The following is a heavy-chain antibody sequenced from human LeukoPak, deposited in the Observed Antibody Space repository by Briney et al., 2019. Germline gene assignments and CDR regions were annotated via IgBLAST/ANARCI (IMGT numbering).Heavy chain of an antibody. D-gene: IGHD2-15*01. CDR3: ARHGGEMWGIVVVVAAHGSRFDY. J-gene: IGHJ4*02. CDR2: IYYSGST. Sequence: PSETLSLTCTVSGGSISSSSYYWGWIRQPPGKGLEWIGSIYYSGSTYYNPSLKSRATISVDTSKNQFSLKLSSVTAADTAVYSCARHGGEMWGIVVVVAAHGSRFDYGGKGTRVTVSS. CDR1: GGSISSSSYY. V-gene: IGHV4-39*01.